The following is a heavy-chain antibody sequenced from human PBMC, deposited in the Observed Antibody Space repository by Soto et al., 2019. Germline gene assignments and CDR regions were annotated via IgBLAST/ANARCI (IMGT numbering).Heavy chain of an antibody. Sequence: SETLSLTCAVYGGSFSGYYWSWIRQPPGKGLEWIGEINHSGSTNYNPSLKSRVTISVDTSKNQFSLKLSSVTAADTAVYYCARRGYSNLDYYYGMDVWGQGTKVTVSS. CDR3: ARRGYSNLDYYYGMDV. D-gene: IGHD4-4*01. V-gene: IGHV4-34*01. CDR1: GGSFSGYY. J-gene: IGHJ6*02. CDR2: INHSGST.